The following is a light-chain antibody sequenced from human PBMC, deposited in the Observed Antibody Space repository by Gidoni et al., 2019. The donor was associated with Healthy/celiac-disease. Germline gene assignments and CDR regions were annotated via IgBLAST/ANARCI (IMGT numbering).Light chain of an antibody. CDR1: SSNIGSNT. J-gene: IGLJ2*01. V-gene: IGLV1-44*01. Sequence: QSVLTQRPSASGTLAQRVTISCSGSSSNIGSNTVNWYQQLPGTAPKLLIYSNNQRPSGVPDRFSGSKSGTSASLAISGLQSEDEADYYCAAWDDSLNGVVFGGGTKLTVL. CDR3: AAWDDSLNGVV. CDR2: SNN.